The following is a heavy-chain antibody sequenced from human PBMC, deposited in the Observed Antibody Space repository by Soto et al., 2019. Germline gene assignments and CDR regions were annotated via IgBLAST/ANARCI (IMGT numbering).Heavy chain of an antibody. J-gene: IGHJ4*01. V-gene: IGHV3-53*04. CDR2: IYSGGST. CDR1: GFTVSSNY. Sequence: GGSLRLSCAASGFTVSSNYMSWVRQAPGKGLEWVSVIYSGGSTYYADSVKGRFTISRHNSKNTLYLQMNSLRAEDTAVYYCTTDSYIDMPIVRFDYWGHGTLVTVSS. D-gene: IGHD2-15*01. CDR3: TTDSYIDMPIVRFDY.